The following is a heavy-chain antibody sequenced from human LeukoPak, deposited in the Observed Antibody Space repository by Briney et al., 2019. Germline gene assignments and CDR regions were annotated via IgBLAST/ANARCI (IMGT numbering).Heavy chain of an antibody. V-gene: IGHV3-66*01. J-gene: IGHJ4*02. D-gene: IGHD6-19*01. Sequence: SGGSLRLSCAASGFTVSSNYMSWVRQAPGKGLEWVSVIYSGGSTYYADSVKGRFTTSRDNSKNTLYLQMNSLRAEDTAVYYCARLAGYSSGWYAEYYFDYWGQGTLVTVSS. CDR2: IYSGGST. CDR1: GFTVSSNY. CDR3: ARLAGYSSGWYAEYYFDY.